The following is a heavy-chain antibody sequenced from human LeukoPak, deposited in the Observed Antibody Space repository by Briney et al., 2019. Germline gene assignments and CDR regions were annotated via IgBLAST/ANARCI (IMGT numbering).Heavy chain of an antibody. CDR2: IYGGHTA. J-gene: IGHJ4*02. CDR3: TTAVYGDIDY. Sequence: PGGSLRLSCAASGFTVSTVYMTWVRQARGKGLEWVSVIYGGHTAYYADSVKGRFTISRDNPKNTLNLQMNSLKTEDTAVYYCTTAVYGDIDYWGQGTLVTVSS. D-gene: IGHD4-17*01. CDR1: GFTVSTVY. V-gene: IGHV3-53*01.